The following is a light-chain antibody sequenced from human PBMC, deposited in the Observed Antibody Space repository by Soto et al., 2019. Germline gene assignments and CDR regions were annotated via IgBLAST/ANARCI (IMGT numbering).Light chain of an antibody. CDR3: QHRSDWPG. CDR2: DAY. V-gene: IGKV3-11*01. Sequence: VLTQTPVTLSLSPGERAALSFRGSQSFRGLLAWYQQKPGQAPRLLIYDAYNRATGIPPRFSGSGSGTDFTLTISSLQSEDFAVYYCQHRSDWPGFGQGTRLEIK. J-gene: IGKJ5*01. CDR1: QSFRGL.